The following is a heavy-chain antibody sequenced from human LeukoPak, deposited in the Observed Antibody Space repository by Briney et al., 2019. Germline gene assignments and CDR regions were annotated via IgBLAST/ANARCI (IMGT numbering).Heavy chain of an antibody. V-gene: IGHV3-74*01. Sequence: PGGSLRLSCAASGFTLSSYWMHWVRQAPGKGLVWVSRINSDGSSTSYADSVKGRFTISRDNAKNTLYLQMNSLRAEDTAVYYCARSGSSGYYEGYFDYWGQGTLVTVSS. CDR3: ARSGSSGYYEGYFDY. J-gene: IGHJ4*02. CDR1: GFTLSSYW. CDR2: INSDGSST. D-gene: IGHD3-22*01.